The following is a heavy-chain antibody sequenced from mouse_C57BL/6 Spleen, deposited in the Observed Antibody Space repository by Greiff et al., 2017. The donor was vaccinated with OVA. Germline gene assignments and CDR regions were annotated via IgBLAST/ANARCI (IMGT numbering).Heavy chain of an antibody. V-gene: IGHV5-17*01. CDR1: GFTFSDYG. CDR3: AKLTGTYYAMDY. CDR2: ISSGSSTI. Sequence: EVQRVESGGGLVKPGGSLKLSCAASGFTFSDYGMHWVRQAPEKGLEWVAYISSGSSTIYYADTVKGRFTISRDNAKNTLFLQMTSLRSEDTAMDYCAKLTGTYYAMDYWGQGTSVTVSA. J-gene: IGHJ4*01. D-gene: IGHD4-1*01.